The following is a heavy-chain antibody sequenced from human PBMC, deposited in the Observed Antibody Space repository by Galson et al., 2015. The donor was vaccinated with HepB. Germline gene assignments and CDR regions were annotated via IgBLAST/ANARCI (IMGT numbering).Heavy chain of an antibody. Sequence: SLRLSCAASGFTFSTYWLSWVRQVPGEGLEWVAHIRQDGRVTHYVDSVKGRFTISRDNAKNSLFLQMNSLRAEDTAVYYCATGFNLVTDSFDYWGQGTLVTVSS. CDR3: ATGFNLVTDSFDY. V-gene: IGHV3-7*01. CDR1: GFTFSTYW. CDR2: IRQDGRVT. J-gene: IGHJ4*02. D-gene: IGHD2-21*02.